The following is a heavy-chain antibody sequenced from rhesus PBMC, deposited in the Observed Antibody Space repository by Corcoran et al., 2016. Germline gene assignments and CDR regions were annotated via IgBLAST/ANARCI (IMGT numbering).Heavy chain of an antibody. CDR1: GGSFSGYY. CDR2: ISGSSGSP. D-gene: IGHD5-24*01. J-gene: IGHJ4*01. V-gene: IGHV4-165*01. Sequence: QVQLQESGPGLVKPSETLSLTCAVSGGSFSGYYWGWIRQPPGKGLEWIGYISGSSGSPDYHPSLKVRVTISTDTSKNQFSLKLSSVTAADTAVYYCAREGRYSGYSYYFDYWGQGVLVTVSS. CDR3: AREGRYSGYSYYFDY.